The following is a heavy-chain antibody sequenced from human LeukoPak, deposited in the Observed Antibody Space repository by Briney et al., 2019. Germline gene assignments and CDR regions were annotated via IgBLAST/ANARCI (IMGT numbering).Heavy chain of an antibody. J-gene: IGHJ3*02. Sequence: GRSLRLSCAASGFTFDDYAMHWVRQAPGKGLEWVSGTSWNSGSIGYADSVKGRFTISRDNAKNSLYLQMNSLRAEDTALYYCARSRVGYSSLYAFDIWGQGTMVTVSS. CDR2: TSWNSGSI. CDR1: GFTFDDYA. CDR3: ARSRVGYSSLYAFDI. D-gene: IGHD2-15*01. V-gene: IGHV3-9*01.